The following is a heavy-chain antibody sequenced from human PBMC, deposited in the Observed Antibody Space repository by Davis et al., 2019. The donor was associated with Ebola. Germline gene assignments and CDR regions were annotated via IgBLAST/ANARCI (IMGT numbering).Heavy chain of an antibody. D-gene: IGHD6-13*01. Sequence: PSETLSLTCAVYGGSFSGYYWSWIRQPPGKGLEWIGEINHSGSTNYNPSLKSQVTISVDTSKNQFSLNLSSVTAADTAVYYCARVVGYSSSWWGSAHFDYWGQGTLVTVSS. V-gene: IGHV4-34*01. J-gene: IGHJ4*02. CDR2: INHSGST. CDR1: GGSFSGYY. CDR3: ARVVGYSSSWWGSAHFDY.